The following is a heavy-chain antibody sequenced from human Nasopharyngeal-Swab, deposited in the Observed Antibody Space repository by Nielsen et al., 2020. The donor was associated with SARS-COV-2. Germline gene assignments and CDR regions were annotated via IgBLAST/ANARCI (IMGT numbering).Heavy chain of an antibody. Sequence: GGSLRLSCAASGFTFSSYGMHWVRQAPGKGLEWVAVIWYDGSNKYYADSVKGRFTISRDNSKNTLYLQMNSLRAEDTAVYYCAKDDLYDYVWDEWGQGTLVTVSS. D-gene: IGHD3-16*01. V-gene: IGHV3-33*06. CDR1: GFTFSSYG. CDR3: AKDDLYDYVWDE. CDR2: IWYDGSNK. J-gene: IGHJ4*02.